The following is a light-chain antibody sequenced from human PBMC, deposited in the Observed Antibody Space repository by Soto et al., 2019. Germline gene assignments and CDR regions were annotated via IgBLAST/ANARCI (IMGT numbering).Light chain of an antibody. CDR3: QQSYTLPVP. J-gene: IGKJ4*01. CDR2: CAS. Sequence: DIVMTQSPDSLAVSLGERATINCKSSQSVLHSSNNKNYLTWYQHKPGQPPKLLIYCASTRESGVPDRFSGSGSGTDFALTITVLQAEAVAVYCCQQSYTLPVPFGGRHKVEI. V-gene: IGKV4-1*01. CDR1: QSVLHSSNNKNY.